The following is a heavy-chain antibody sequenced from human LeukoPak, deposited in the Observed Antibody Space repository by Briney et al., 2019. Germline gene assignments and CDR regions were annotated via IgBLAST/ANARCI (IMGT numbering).Heavy chain of an antibody. D-gene: IGHD1-26*01. J-gene: IGHJ4*02. CDR2: ISYDGSNK. CDR3: AKASNGGSYYGVIIDY. V-gene: IGHV3-30*18. CDR1: GFTFSTYG. Sequence: GGSLRLSCAASGFTFSTYGMHWVRQAPGTGLEWVAVISYDGSNKYYTDSVQGRFTISRDNSKNTLYLQMNSLRAEDTAVYYCAKASNGGSYYGVIIDYWGQGTLVTVSS.